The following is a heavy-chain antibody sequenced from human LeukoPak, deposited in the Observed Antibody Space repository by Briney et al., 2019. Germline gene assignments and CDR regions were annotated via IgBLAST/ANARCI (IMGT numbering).Heavy chain of an antibody. D-gene: IGHD3-22*01. CDR1: GGTFSSYA. Sequence: GASVKVSCKASGGTFSSYAISWVRQAPGQGLEWMGGIIPIFGTANYAQKFQGRVTITADESTSTAYMELSSLRSEDTAVYYCARGRSYYDSSGYSRTLGYWGQGTLVTVSS. CDR2: IIPIFGTA. CDR3: ARGRSYYDSSGYSRTLGY. J-gene: IGHJ4*02. V-gene: IGHV1-69*13.